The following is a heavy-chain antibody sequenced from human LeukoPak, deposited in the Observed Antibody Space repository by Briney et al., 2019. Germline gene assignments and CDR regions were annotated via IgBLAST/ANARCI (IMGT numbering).Heavy chain of an antibody. J-gene: IGHJ4*02. D-gene: IGHD3-16*02. CDR3: ARGFRGSYHDRLGDY. CDR1: GYSPTSVV. CDR2: ISTYNGNT. Sequence: ASVKVSCKPSGYSPTSVVTSWVRPAPEQGRGWVGWISTYNGNTKYAQKLQGRVTMTTDTSTNTAYMELSSLRSDDTAVYYCARGFRGSYHDRLGDYWGQGTLVTVSS. V-gene: IGHV1-18*01.